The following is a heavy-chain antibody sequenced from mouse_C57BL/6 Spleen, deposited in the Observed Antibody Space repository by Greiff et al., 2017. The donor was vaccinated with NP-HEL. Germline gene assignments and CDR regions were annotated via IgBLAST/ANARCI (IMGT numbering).Heavy chain of an antibody. CDR2: INPSNGGT. Sequence: VQLQQPGTELVKPGASVKLSCKASGYTFTSYWMHWVKQRPGQGLEWIGNINPSNGGTNYNEKFKSKATLTVDKSSSTAYMQLSSLTSEDSAVYYCARERITTVVPYWYFDVWGTGTTVTVSS. CDR1: GYTFTSYW. CDR3: ARERITTVVPYWYFDV. J-gene: IGHJ1*03. V-gene: IGHV1-53*01. D-gene: IGHD1-1*01.